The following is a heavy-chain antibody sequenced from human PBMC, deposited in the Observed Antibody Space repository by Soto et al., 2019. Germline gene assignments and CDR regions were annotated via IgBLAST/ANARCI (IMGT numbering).Heavy chain of an antibody. Sequence: ASVKVSCKASGYTLSSYGIHWVRQAPGQGLQWMGWINTGNGNTKYSQKFQGRVTFTRDTSASTAYMDLSSLRSEDTAVYYCARDYGGKYDPWGQGTLVPSPQ. CDR2: INTGNGNT. V-gene: IGHV1-3*04. J-gene: IGHJ5*02. CDR3: ARDYGGKYDP. CDR1: GYTLSSYG. D-gene: IGHD4-17*01.